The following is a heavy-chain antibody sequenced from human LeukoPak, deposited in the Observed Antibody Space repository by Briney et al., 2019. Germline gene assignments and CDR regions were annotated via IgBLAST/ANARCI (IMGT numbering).Heavy chain of an antibody. CDR2: ISYDGSNK. Sequence: PGRSLRLSCAASGFTFSSYAMHWVRQAPGKGLEWVAVISYDGSNKYYADSVKGRFTISRDNSKNTLYLQMNSLRAADTAVYYCARARLGYCSSTSCYTDDIVRYYFDYWGQGTLVTVSS. D-gene: IGHD2-2*02. V-gene: IGHV3-30-3*01. CDR1: GFTFSSYA. CDR3: ARARLGYCSSTSCYTDDIVRYYFDY. J-gene: IGHJ4*02.